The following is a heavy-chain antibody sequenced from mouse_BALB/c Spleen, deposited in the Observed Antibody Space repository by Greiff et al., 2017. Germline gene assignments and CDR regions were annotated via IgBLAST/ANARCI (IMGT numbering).Heavy chain of an antibody. V-gene: IGHV2-9-2*01. J-gene: IGHJ3*01. D-gene: IGHD2-1*01. Sequence: VQLQQSGPGLVAPSQSLSITCTVSGFSLTSYDISWIRQPPGKGLEWLGVIWTGGGTNYNSAFMSRLSISKDNSKSQVFLKMNSLQTDDTAIYYCVRSIYYGNYEFAYWGQGTLVTVSA. CDR2: IWTGGGT. CDR3: VRSIYYGNYEFAY. CDR1: GFSLTSYD.